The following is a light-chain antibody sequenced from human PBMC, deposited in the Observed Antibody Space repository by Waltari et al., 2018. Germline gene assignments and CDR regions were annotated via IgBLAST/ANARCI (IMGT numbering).Light chain of an antibody. V-gene: IGKV3-11*01. J-gene: IGKJ2*01. Sequence: DIVLTQSPATLSLSPGETATLSCRASQSVGTYLAWYQQNPGQAPRLLIYDASNRATGIPPRFRGSGSGTDFTLTISSLEAEDFAVYYCQQRSNWTPHTFGQGARLEIK. CDR1: QSVGTY. CDR3: QQRSNWTPHT. CDR2: DAS.